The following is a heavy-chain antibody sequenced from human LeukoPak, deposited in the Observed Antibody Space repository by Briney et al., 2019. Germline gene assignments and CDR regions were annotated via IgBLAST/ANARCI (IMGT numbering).Heavy chain of an antibody. J-gene: IGHJ4*02. CDR3: ARDPYCSSTSCYVEDY. D-gene: IGHD2-2*01. Sequence: GGSLRLSCAASGFTFSSYSMNWVRQAPGKGLEWVSSISSSSSYIYYADSVKGRFTISRDNAKNSLYLQMNSLRAEDTAVYYCARDPYCSSTSCYVEDYWGQGTLVTVSS. CDR2: ISSSSSYI. V-gene: IGHV3-21*01. CDR1: GFTFSSYS.